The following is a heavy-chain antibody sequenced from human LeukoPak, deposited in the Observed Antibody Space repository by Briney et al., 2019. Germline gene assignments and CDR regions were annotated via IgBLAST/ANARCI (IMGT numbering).Heavy chain of an antibody. Sequence: GESLQISSKSAGYRSTSYWIGRLSQMPGKGLEWMGIIDPGDSDTKYSPPFQGQVTFSAVRSISTAYLQWSSRRASETIMYYCGRLNDDFEIWGPGTMVTVSS. V-gene: IGHV5-51*01. J-gene: IGHJ3*02. CDR2: IDPGDSDT. CDR1: GYRSTSYW. CDR3: GRLNDDFEI.